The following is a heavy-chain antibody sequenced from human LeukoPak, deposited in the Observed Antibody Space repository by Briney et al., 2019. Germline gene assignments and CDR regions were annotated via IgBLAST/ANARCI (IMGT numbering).Heavy chain of an antibody. J-gene: IGHJ5*02. V-gene: IGHV1-69*13. Sequence: ASVKVSCKASGGTFSSYAISWVRQAPGQGLEWMGGIIPIFGTANYAQKSQGRVTITADESTSTAYMELSSLRSEDTAVYYCARGHRDECFDPWGQGTLVTVSS. CDR2: IIPIFGTA. D-gene: IGHD3-3*01. CDR3: ARGHRDECFDP. CDR1: GGTFSSYA.